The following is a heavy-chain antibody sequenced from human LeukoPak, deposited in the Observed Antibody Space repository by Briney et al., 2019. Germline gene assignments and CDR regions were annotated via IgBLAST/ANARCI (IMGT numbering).Heavy chain of an antibody. J-gene: IGHJ4*02. CDR3: ARNYYDSSGYYYIIGYFDY. Sequence: VKVSCKASGYTFPGYYMHWVRQAPGQGLEWMGWINPNSGGTNYAQKFQGRVTMTRDTSISTAYMELSRLRSDDTAVYYCARNYYDSSGYYYIIGYFDYWGQGTLVTVSS. D-gene: IGHD3-22*01. CDR1: GYTFPGYY. V-gene: IGHV1-2*02. CDR2: INPNSGGT.